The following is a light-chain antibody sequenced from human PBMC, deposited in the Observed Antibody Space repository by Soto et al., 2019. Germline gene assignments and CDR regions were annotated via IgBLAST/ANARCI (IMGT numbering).Light chain of an antibody. CDR1: QSVSSY. J-gene: IGKJ4*01. Sequence: EIVLPQSPATLSLSPGERATLSCRASQSVSSYLAWYQQKPGQAPRLLIYDASNRATGIPARFSGSGSGTDFTLTISSLEPEDFAVYYCKPRSNWPLTFGGGTKVDIK. CDR2: DAS. V-gene: IGKV3-11*01. CDR3: KPRSNWPLT.